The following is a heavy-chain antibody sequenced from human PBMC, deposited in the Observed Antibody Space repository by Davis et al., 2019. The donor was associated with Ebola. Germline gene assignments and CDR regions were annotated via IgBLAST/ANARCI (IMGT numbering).Heavy chain of an antibody. Sequence: HTGGSLRLSCAASGFTFSSYWMHWVRQAPGKGLVWVSRINSDGSSTSYADSVKGRFTISRDNAKNTLYLQMNSLRAEDTAVYYCARGEGGYSGYEWKYGMDVWGKGTTVTVSS. V-gene: IGHV3-74*01. D-gene: IGHD5-12*01. CDR3: ARGEGGYSGYEWKYGMDV. J-gene: IGHJ6*04. CDR1: GFTFSSYW. CDR2: INSDGSST.